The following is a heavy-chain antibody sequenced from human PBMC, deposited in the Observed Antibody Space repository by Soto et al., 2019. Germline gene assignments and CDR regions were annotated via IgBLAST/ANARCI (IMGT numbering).Heavy chain of an antibody. V-gene: IGHV3-48*01. Sequence: GGSLRLSCAASGFTFSSYSMNWVRQAPGKGLERVSYISSSSSTIYYADSVKGRFTISRDNAKNSLYLQMNSLRAEDTAVYYCARDLRPGYCSGGSCYEVNYFDYWGQGTLVTVS. CDR3: ARDLRPGYCSGGSCYEVNYFDY. CDR1: GFTFSSYS. J-gene: IGHJ4*02. CDR2: ISSSSSTI. D-gene: IGHD2-15*01.